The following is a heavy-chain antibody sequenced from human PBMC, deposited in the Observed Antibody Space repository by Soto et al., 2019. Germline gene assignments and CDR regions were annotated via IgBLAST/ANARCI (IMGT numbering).Heavy chain of an antibody. D-gene: IGHD4-17*01. CDR3: AKDLRPDGVWDFDY. CDR2: INSGGRT. Sequence: EVQLLESGGGLVQPGGSLRLSCAASGFTFSSYTMNWVRQAPGKGLEWVSGINSGGRTYYEDSAKGRFTISRDDSKNTLYLQIISVRAEDTAVYYCAKDLRPDGVWDFDYWGQGTLVTVSS. J-gene: IGHJ4*02. CDR1: GFTFSSYT. V-gene: IGHV3-23*01.